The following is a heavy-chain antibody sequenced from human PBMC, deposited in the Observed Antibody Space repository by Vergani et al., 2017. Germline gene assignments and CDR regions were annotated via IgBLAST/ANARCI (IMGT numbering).Heavy chain of an antibody. CDR2: IYWNDDK. CDR3: AHRGIVGVTIPVVLLDY. Sequence: QITLKESGPTLVKPTQTLTLTCTFSGFSLSTSGVGVGWIRQPPGTALEWLALIYWNDDKRYSPSLKSRLTITKDTSKNQVVLTMTNMDPVDTATYYCAHRGIVGVTIPVVLLDYWGQGTLVTVSS. J-gene: IGHJ4*02. D-gene: IGHD1-26*01. CDR1: GFSLSTSGVG. V-gene: IGHV2-5*01.